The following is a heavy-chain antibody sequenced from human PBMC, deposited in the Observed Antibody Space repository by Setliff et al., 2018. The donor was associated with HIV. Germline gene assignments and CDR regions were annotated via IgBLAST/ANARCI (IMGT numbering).Heavy chain of an antibody. D-gene: IGHD3-10*01. J-gene: IGHJ5*02. CDR3: ARHRAQRGSGTYYDDWFDP. CDR2: VHYSGRT. CDR1: GGSFSGFY. V-gene: IGHV4-34*01. Sequence: SETLSLTCAVYGGSFSGFYWSWIRQTPGKGLEWIGEVHYSGRTAYNPSLQSRVAISVDMYRNQFFLRLTSVTAADTSVYYCARHRAQRGSGTYYDDWFDPWGQGTLVTVSS.